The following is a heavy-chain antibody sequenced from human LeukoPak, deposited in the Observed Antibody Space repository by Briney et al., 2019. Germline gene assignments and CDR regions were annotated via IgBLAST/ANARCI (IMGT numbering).Heavy chain of an antibody. J-gene: IGHJ4*02. V-gene: IGHV3-66*01. D-gene: IGHD3-10*01. Sequence: GGSLRLSCAASGFTVNTHHMTWVRQAPGKGLEWVSVMYNDGTTYYAAAVKGRFLFSRDNGKNMLFLQMDSLRPADTAVYYCARGVSASGSFDSWGQGTLVTVSS. CDR3: ARGVSASGSFDS. CDR1: GFTVNTHH. CDR2: MYNDGTT.